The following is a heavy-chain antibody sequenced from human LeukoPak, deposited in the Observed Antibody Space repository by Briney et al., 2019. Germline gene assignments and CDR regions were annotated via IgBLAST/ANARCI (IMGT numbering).Heavy chain of an antibody. CDR1: GFTFSYYE. CDR2: ITSSGSTM. D-gene: IGHD2-15*01. J-gene: IGHJ3*02. Sequence: PGGSPRLSCAASGFTFSYYEMNWVRQAPGKGPEWVSYITSSGSTMYYADSVKGRFTISRDNAKNSLYLQMNSLRAEDTAVYYCARDSISGVHDAFDIWGQGTMVTVSS. V-gene: IGHV3-48*03. CDR3: ARDSISGVHDAFDI.